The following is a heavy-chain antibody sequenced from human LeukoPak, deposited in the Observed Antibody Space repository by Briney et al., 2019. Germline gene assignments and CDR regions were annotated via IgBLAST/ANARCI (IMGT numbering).Heavy chain of an antibody. V-gene: IGHV4-59*12. D-gene: IGHD4-23*01. Sequence: PGTPSLSPAVSRGSISTYYWSSMRDPPGNGLEGSGYVYDTGITNYNPSPKSRVTISIDTSKNQFSLKLSSVTSAHTAVYYCATRPTPPYYYYYMDVSGKGTTVTVSS. CDR1: RGSISTYY. CDR2: VYDTGIT. J-gene: IGHJ6*03. CDR3: ATRPTPPYYYYYMDV.